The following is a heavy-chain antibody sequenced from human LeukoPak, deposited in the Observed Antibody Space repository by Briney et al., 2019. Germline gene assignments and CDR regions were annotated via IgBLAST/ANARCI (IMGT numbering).Heavy chain of an antibody. V-gene: IGHV3-30*18. D-gene: IGHD3-16*02. CDR1: GFTFSNHG. CDR2: ISYDGSNK. J-gene: IGHJ6*02. Sequence: PGGSLRLSCAASGFTFSNHGIHWVRQAPGKGLEWVAVISYDGSNKYYADSVKGRFTISRDNSKNTLYLQMNSLKAEDTAVYYCAKDYHNYYYYGMDVWGQGTTVTVSS. CDR3: AKDYHNYYYYGMDV.